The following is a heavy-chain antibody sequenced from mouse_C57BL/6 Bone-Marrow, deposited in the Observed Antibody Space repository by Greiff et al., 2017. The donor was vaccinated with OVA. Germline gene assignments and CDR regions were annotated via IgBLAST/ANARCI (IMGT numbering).Heavy chain of an antibody. J-gene: IGHJ4*01. D-gene: IGHD2-13*01. Sequence: VQLQQPGAELVRPGSSVKLSCKASGYTFTSYWMDWVKQRPGQGLEWIGNIYPSDSETHYNQKFKDKATLTVDKSSSTADMQLSSLTSEDSAVYYCAASDYVDYWGQGTSVTVSS. CDR2: IYPSDSET. V-gene: IGHV1-61*01. CDR1: GYTFTSYW. CDR3: AASDYVDY.